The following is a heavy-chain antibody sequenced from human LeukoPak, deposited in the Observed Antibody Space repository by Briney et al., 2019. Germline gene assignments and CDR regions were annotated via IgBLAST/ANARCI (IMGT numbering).Heavy chain of an antibody. CDR2: IYYSGST. CDR3: ARVTLAVAGTSRVGFFDY. Sequence: SETLSLTCTVSGGSISSYYWSWIRQPPGKGLEWIGYIYYSGSTNYNPSLKSRVTISVDTSKNQFSLKLSSVTAADTAVYYCARVTLAVAGTSRVGFFDYWGQGTLVTVSS. J-gene: IGHJ4*02. CDR1: GGSISSYY. D-gene: IGHD6-19*01. V-gene: IGHV4-59*01.